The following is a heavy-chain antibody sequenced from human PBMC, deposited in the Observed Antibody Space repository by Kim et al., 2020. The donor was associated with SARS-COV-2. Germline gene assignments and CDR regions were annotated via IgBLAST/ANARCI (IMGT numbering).Heavy chain of an antibody. J-gene: IGHJ4*02. D-gene: IGHD2-15*01. Sequence: GESLKISCQGSGYSFTTYWITWVRQMPGKGLEWLATIDPSDSYTNYSPSFQGHVTISADKSISTAYLQWSSLQASDTAMFYCARHCASCYSQFDYWGQGTLVTVSS. V-gene: IGHV5-10-1*01. CDR2: IDPSDSYT. CDR1: GYSFTTYW. CDR3: ARHCASCYSQFDY.